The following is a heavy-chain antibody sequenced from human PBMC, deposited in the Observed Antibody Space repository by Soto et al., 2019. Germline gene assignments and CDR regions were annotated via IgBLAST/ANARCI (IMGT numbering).Heavy chain of an antibody. Sequence: QVQLQESGPGLVKPSETLSLTCTVSGGSVSSGSYYWSWIRQPPGKGLEWIGYIYYSGSTNYNPSLKSRVTISVDTSKNQFSLKLSSVTAADTAVYYCARVMVRGVILFDYWGQGTLVTVSS. V-gene: IGHV4-61*01. D-gene: IGHD3-10*01. J-gene: IGHJ4*02. CDR2: IYYSGST. CDR1: GGSVSSGSYY. CDR3: ARVMVRGVILFDY.